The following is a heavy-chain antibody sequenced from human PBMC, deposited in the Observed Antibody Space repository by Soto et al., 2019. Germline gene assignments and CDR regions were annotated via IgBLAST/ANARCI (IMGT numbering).Heavy chain of an antibody. Sequence: SETLSLTCAVYGGSFSGYYWSWIRQPPGKGLEWIGEINHSGSTNYNPSLKSRVTISVDTSKNQFSLKLSSVTAADTAVYYCARGGHGYSYGSYYYYYMDVWGKGTTVTVSS. CDR3: ARGGHGYSYGSYYYYYMDV. CDR1: GGSFSGYY. D-gene: IGHD5-18*01. J-gene: IGHJ6*03. CDR2: INHSGST. V-gene: IGHV4-34*01.